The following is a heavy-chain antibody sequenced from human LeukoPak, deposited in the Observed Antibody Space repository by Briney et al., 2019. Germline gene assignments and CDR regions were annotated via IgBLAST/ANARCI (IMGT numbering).Heavy chain of an antibody. Sequence: GGSLRLSCAASGFTVSSNYMSWVRQAPGKGLEWVSIIYSGGSTFYADSVKGRFTISRDNSKNTLYLQMNSLRAEDTAVYYCAKVGAGGYYYMDVWGKGTTVTISS. CDR1: GFTVSSNY. CDR3: AKVGAGGYYYMDV. CDR2: IYSGGST. D-gene: IGHD1-26*01. V-gene: IGHV3-53*01. J-gene: IGHJ6*03.